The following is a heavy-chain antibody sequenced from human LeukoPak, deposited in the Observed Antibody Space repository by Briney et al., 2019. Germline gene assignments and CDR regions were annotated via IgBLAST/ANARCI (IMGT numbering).Heavy chain of an antibody. D-gene: IGHD5-18*01. J-gene: IGHJ4*02. V-gene: IGHV1-2*02. CDR2: INPNSGGT. CDR1: GYTFTGYY. Sequence: ASVKVSCKASGYTFTGYYLHWVRQAPGQGLEWMGWINPNSGGTNYAQKFQGRVTMTRDTSISTAYMELSRLRSDDTAVYYCARDASGGYSYGSDYWGQGTLVTVSS. CDR3: ARDASGGYSYGSDY.